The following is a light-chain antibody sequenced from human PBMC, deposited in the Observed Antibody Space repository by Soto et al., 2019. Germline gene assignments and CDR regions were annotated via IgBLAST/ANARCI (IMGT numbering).Light chain of an antibody. J-gene: IGKJ5*01. CDR2: DAS. CDR3: QQYGSSPKT. Sequence: EIVLTQSPATLSLSPGERATLSCRASQSVRSYFAWYQQKPGQAPRLLIYDASNRAPGTPARFSGSGSGTDFTLTISRLEPEDFAVYYCQQYGSSPKTFGQGTRLEIK. V-gene: IGKV3-20*01. CDR1: QSVRSY.